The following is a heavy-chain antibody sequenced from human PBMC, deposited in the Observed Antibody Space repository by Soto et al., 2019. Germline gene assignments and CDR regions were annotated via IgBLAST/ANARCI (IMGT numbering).Heavy chain of an antibody. V-gene: IGHV1-3*01. Sequence: ASVRVSCKASGDTFTAYTIHWVRQAPGQRLEWMRWINAGNGDTKYSQKFQGRVTFTRDTSASTAYMDLSSLRSEDTAVYYCARGALRLGCSGGSCPTWFDPWGQGTLVTVS. J-gene: IGHJ5*02. CDR3: ARGALRLGCSGGSCPTWFDP. CDR2: INAGNGDT. CDR1: GDTFTAYT. D-gene: IGHD2-15*01.